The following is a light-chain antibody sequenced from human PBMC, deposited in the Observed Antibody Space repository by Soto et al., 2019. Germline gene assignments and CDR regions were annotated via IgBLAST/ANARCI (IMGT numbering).Light chain of an antibody. CDR1: SSDVGGYKY. CDR3: SSYTSTSTLV. Sequence: QSVLTQPASVSGSPGQSITISCTGTSSDVGGYKYVSWYQQHPGTAPKLIIFEVSNRPSGVSTRFSGSKSGNTASLTISGLQAEDEADYYCSSYTSTSTLVFGNGTKLTVL. J-gene: IGLJ1*01. CDR2: EVS. V-gene: IGLV2-14*01.